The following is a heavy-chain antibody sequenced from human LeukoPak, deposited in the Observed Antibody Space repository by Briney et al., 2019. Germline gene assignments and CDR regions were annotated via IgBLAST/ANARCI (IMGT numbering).Heavy chain of an antibody. CDR1: GYTFTSYG. Sequence: ASVKVSCTASGYTFTSYGISWVRQAPGQGLEWMGWISAYNGNTNYAQKLQGRVTMTTDTSTSTAYMELRSLRSDDTAVYYCARDGPIVGATTTYYYGMDVWGQGTTVTVSS. V-gene: IGHV1-18*01. CDR3: ARDGPIVGATTTYYYGMDV. D-gene: IGHD1-26*01. CDR2: ISAYNGNT. J-gene: IGHJ6*02.